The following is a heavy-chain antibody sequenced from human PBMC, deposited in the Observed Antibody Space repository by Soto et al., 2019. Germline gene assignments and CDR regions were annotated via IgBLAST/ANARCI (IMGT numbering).Heavy chain of an antibody. J-gene: IGHJ4*02. Sequence: EVQLVESGGGLVQPGGSLRLSCAASGFTLINAWVSWVRQAPGKGLEWVGRIKNKIEGGTTDYAVPVKGRFTISRDDSKNMFYLQMNSLRTEDTAVYYGAPNWIFDYWGQGNPVTVS. D-gene: IGHD2-2*03. V-gene: IGHV3-15*01. CDR1: GFTLINAW. CDR2: IKNKIEGGTT. CDR3: APNWIFDY.